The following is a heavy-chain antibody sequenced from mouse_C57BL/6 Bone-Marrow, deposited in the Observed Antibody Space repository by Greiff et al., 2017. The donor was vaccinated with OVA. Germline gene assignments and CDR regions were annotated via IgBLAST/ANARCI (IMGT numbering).Heavy chain of an antibody. CDR2: ISSGGDYI. CDR3: TRDGIYYDYEFAY. J-gene: IGHJ3*01. D-gene: IGHD2-4*01. Sequence: EVKLQESGEGLVKPGGSLKLSCAASGFTFSSYAMSWVRQTPEKRLEWVAYISSGGDYIYYADTVKGRFTISRDNARNTLYPQMSSLKSEDTAMYYCTRDGIYYDYEFAYWGQGTLVTVSA. V-gene: IGHV5-9-1*02. CDR1: GFTFSSYA.